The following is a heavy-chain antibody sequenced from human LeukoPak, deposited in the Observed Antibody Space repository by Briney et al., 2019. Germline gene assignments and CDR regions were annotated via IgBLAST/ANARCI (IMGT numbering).Heavy chain of an antibody. CDR1: GGSISSYY. J-gene: IGHJ4*02. CDR2: IYYSGST. V-gene: IGHV4-59*08. CDR3: ARQELDSSGLSVDY. D-gene: IGHD3-22*01. Sequence: SETLSLTCTVSGGSISSYYWSWIRQPPGKGLEWIGYIYYSGSTYYNPSLKSRVTISVDTSKNQFSLKLSSVTAADTAVYYCARQELDSSGLSVDYWGQGTLVTVSS.